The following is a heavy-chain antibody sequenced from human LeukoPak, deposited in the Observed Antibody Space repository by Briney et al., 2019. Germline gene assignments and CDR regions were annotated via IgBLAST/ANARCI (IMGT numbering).Heavy chain of an antibody. D-gene: IGHD1-20*01. CDR2: IKRDGTET. J-gene: IGHJ4*02. CDR1: GFTFGDHW. V-gene: IGHV3-7*01. Sequence: GGSLRLSCVASGFTFGDHWMSWVRQAPGKGLEWVASIKRDGTETSYVDSVRGRFTISRDNANRSVFLQMNSLRAEDTAVYYCARDPGMTDYFFDYWGQGTLVTVAS. CDR3: ARDPGMTDYFFDY.